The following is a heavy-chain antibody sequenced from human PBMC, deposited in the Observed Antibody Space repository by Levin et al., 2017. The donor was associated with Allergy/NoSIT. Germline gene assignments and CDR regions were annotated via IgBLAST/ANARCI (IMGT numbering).Heavy chain of an antibody. V-gene: IGHV4-30-4*01. D-gene: IGHD2-2*01. Sequence: TTSETLSLTCTVSGGSISSGDYYWSWIRQPPGKGLEWIGYIYYSGSTYYNPSLKSRVTISVDTSKNQFSLKLSSVTAADTAVYYCARETPSYCSSTSCYGGYFDYWGQGTLVTVSS. J-gene: IGHJ4*02. CDR1: GGSISSGDYY. CDR2: IYYSGST. CDR3: ARETPSYCSSTSCYGGYFDY.